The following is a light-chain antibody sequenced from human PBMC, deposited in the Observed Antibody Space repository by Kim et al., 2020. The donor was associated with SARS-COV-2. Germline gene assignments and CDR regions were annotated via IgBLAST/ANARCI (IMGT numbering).Light chain of an antibody. V-gene: IGLV1-47*01. J-gene: IGLJ2*01. CDR2: RNN. Sequence: QRITISCSGSSTNSGSKYVYWYQQLPGTAPKLLIYRNNQRPSGVPDRFSGSKSGTSASLAISGLRSEDEADYYCAAWDDSLSGYVVFGGGTQLSVL. CDR1: STNSGSKY. CDR3: AAWDDSLSGYVV.